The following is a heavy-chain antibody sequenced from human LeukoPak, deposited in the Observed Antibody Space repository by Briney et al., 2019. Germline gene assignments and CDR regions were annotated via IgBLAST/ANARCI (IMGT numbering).Heavy chain of an antibody. CDR3: AKVDYDFWSGYYGYFDY. CDR1: GFTFSSHG. J-gene: IGHJ4*02. Sequence: GGSLRLSCAASGFTFSSHGMHWVRQAPGKGLEWVAVISYDGSNKYYADSVKGRFTISRDNSKNTLYLQMNSLRAEGTAVYYCAKVDYDFWSGYYGYFDYWGQGTLVTVSS. V-gene: IGHV3-30*18. D-gene: IGHD3-3*01. CDR2: ISYDGSNK.